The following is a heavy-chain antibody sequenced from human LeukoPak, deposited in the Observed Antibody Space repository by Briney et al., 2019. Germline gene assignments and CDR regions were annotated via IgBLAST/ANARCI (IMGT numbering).Heavy chain of an antibody. CDR2: INSDGSST. J-gene: IGHJ6*03. CDR1: GFTFSSYW. CDR3: ARESVLRYFDWLSTYYYYYYMDV. Sequence: GGSLRLSCAASGFTFSSYWMHWVRQAPGKGLVWVSRINSDGSSTSYADSVKGRFTISRDNAKNTLYLQMNSLRAEDTAVYYRARESVLRYFDWLSTYYYYYYMDVWGKGTTVTVSS. D-gene: IGHD3-9*01. V-gene: IGHV3-74*01.